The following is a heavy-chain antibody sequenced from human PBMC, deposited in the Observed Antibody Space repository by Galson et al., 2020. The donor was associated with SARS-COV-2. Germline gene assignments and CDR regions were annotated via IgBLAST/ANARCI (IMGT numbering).Heavy chain of an antibody. V-gene: IGHV4-39*01. CDR3: ARQILTGYYSFYYFDY. CDR1: GGSISSISYY. J-gene: IGHJ4*02. Sequence: SETLSLTCPVSGGSISSISYYWGCIRQPPGEGLEWIGSIYYSESNYYNPSLPSRVTMSVDTSKNQFSLKLSPVTAADTAVYYCARQILTGYYSFYYFDYWGQGTLVTVSS. D-gene: IGHD3-9*01. CDR2: IYYSESN.